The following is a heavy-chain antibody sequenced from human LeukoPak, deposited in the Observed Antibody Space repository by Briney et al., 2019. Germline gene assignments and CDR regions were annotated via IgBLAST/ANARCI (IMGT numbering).Heavy chain of an antibody. Sequence: ASVKVSCKASGGTFSSYAISWVRQAPGQGLEWMGGIIPIFGTANYAQKFQGRVTITTDESTSTAYMELSSLRSEDTAVYYCARERCSSTSCFRFDAFDIWGQGTMVIVSS. J-gene: IGHJ3*02. D-gene: IGHD2-2*01. CDR3: ARERCSSTSCFRFDAFDI. V-gene: IGHV1-69*05. CDR2: IIPIFGTA. CDR1: GGTFSSYA.